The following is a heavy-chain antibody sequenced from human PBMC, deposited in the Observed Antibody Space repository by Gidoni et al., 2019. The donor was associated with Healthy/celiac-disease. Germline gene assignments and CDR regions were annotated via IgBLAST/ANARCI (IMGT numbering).Heavy chain of an antibody. V-gene: IGHV2-5*02. D-gene: IGHD3-16*01. Sequence: QITLKESGPTLVRPTQTLTLTCPFSGFSLCTSGVGVVWSRQHPGKALGWLALIYWDDDKRYSPSLKSRLTNTKDTSKNQVVLTMTNMDPVDTATYYGAHTLGVPSYYYGMDVWGQGTTVTVSS. CDR3: AHTLGVPSYYYGMDV. CDR1: GFSLCTSGVG. CDR2: IYWDDDK. J-gene: IGHJ6*02.